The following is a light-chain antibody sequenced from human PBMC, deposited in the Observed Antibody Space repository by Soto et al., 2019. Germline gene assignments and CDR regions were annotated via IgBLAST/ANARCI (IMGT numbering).Light chain of an antibody. CDR1: SSDVGGYNY. V-gene: IGLV2-8*01. J-gene: IGLJ1*01. CDR2: TNN. Sequence: QSALTQPPSASGSPGQSVTISCTGTSSDVGGYNYVSWYQQHPGKAPKLLIFTNNQRPSGVPDRFSASKSGTSGSLAISGLQSEDEADYYCAAWDDSLNGYVFGAGTKLTVL. CDR3: AAWDDSLNGYV.